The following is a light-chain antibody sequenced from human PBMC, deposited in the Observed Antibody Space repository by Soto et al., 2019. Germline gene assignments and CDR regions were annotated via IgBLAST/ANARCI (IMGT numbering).Light chain of an antibody. V-gene: IGLV2-14*01. J-gene: IGLJ1*01. Sequence: QSVLTQPASVSVSPGQSITISCTGTSGDIGSYNRVSWYQKHPGKAPKLIIYEVTDRPSGVSNRFSGSKSGNTASLTISGLQAEDEAEYYCSSYTNINTRACVFGTGTKV. CDR2: EVT. CDR3: SSYTNINTRACV. CDR1: SGDIGSYNR.